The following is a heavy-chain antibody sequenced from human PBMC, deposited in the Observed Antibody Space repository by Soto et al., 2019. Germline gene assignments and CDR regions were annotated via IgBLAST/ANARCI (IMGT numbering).Heavy chain of an antibody. J-gene: IGHJ4*02. D-gene: IGHD5-18*01. CDR1: GYTFTTYY. CDR3: GRGPCCGYSSPLDY. Sequence: QVQLVQSGAEVKKPGASVKVSCKASGYTFTTYYMHWVRQAPGQGLEWMGIINPSGGSTSYAQNFQGRVTMTRDTSTSTVYMELSSLRSEDTAVYYCGRGPCCGYSSPLDYWGQGTLVTVAS. V-gene: IGHV1-46*01. CDR2: INPSGGST.